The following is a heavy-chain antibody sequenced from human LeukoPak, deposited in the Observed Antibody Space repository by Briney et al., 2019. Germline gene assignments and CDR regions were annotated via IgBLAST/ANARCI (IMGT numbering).Heavy chain of an antibody. CDR1: GGSISSSYYY. V-gene: IGHV3-11*01. Sequence: LSLTCTVSGGSISSSYYYWGWIRQPPGKGLEWVSAISGSGGIIYYADSVKGRFTISRDNAKNSLYLQMNSLRAEDTAVYYCARRYSSDKEMDVWGKGTTVTISS. CDR2: ISGSGGII. J-gene: IGHJ6*04. D-gene: IGHD6-25*01. CDR3: ARRYSSDKEMDV.